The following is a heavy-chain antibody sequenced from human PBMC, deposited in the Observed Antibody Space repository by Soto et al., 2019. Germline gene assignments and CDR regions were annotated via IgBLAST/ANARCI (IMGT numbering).Heavy chain of an antibody. D-gene: IGHD6-13*01. CDR3: ARGIEAAGNYFDY. CDR2: ISSRSSYI. J-gene: IGHJ4*02. Sequence: GGSLRLSCAASGFTFSSYSMNWVRQAPGKGLEWVSSISSRSSYIYYADSVKGRFTISRDNAKNSLYLQMNSLGAEDTAVYYCARGIEAAGNYFDYCGQGTLVTVSS. CDR1: GFTFSSYS. V-gene: IGHV3-21*01.